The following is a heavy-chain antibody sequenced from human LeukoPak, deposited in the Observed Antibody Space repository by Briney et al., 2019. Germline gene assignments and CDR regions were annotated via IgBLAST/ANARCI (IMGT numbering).Heavy chain of an antibody. V-gene: IGHV3-21*01. J-gene: IGHJ6*02. CDR2: VSSGSSYI. CDR1: GFIFSDYS. Sequence: GGSLRLSCAASGFIFSDYSMDWVRQAPGKGLEWVSSVSSGSSYIYYEDSVKGRFTISRDNAKNSLFLQMNSLRAEDSAVYYCVREWPNYYYYYGMDVWGQGTTVTVSS. D-gene: IGHD5-12*01. CDR3: VREWPNYYYYYGMDV.